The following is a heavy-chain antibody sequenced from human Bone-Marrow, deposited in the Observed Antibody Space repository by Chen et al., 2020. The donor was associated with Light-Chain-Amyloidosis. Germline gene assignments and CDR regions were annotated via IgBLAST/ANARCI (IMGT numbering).Heavy chain of an antibody. CDR2: IYPDDSYA. V-gene: IGHV5-51*03. CDR3: ARRRDGYNFDY. CDR1: GYTFPNYW. J-gene: IGHJ4*02. Sequence: EVQLEQSGPEEKKPGESLKISCKGSGYTFPNYWIGWVCQMPGKGLEWMGVIYPDDSYARYSPSFEGQVTISADKSLTTAYLQWRSLKASDTAMYYCARRRDGYNFDYWGQGTLVTVSS. D-gene: IGHD5-12*01.